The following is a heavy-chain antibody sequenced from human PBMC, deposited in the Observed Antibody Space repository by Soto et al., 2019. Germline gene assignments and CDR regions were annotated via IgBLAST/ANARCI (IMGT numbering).Heavy chain of an antibody. Sequence: GASVKVSCKASGYTFTSYGISWVRQAPGQGLEWMGWISAYNGNTNYAQKLQGRVTMTTDTSTSTAYMELRSLRSDDTAVYYCARDAPGVWWLHIVRFDPWGQGTLVTVSS. V-gene: IGHV1-18*01. J-gene: IGHJ5*02. CDR3: ARDAPGVWWLHIVRFDP. CDR1: GYTFTSYG. D-gene: IGHD5-12*01. CDR2: ISAYNGNT.